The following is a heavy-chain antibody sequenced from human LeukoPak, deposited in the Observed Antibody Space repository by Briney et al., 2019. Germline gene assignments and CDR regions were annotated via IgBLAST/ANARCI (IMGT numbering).Heavy chain of an antibody. CDR1: GFAFRSYE. V-gene: IGHV3-48*03. CDR3: ARDPSSTVVTPGGDY. D-gene: IGHD4-23*01. J-gene: IGHJ4*02. Sequence: AGGSLRLSCAASGFAFRSYEMNWVRQAPGKGLEWVSYINVGGSTIYYADSVKGRFTISRGDAKNSLYLQMNSLRAEDTAVYYCARDPSSTVVTPGGDYWGQGTLVTVSS. CDR2: INVGGSTI.